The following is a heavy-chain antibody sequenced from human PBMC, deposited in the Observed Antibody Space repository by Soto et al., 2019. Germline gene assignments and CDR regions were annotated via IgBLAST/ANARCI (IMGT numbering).Heavy chain of an antibody. V-gene: IGHV1-24*01. J-gene: IGHJ5*01. CDR3: ARALGSGSYWNQPNLFDS. Sequence: ASVKVSCKVSGYTLTELSMHWVRQAPGKGLEWMGGVDREDGETIYAQKFQGRGTMTEDTSTDTAYMERSSRGAADTAVEYWARALGSGSYWNQPNLFDSWDQRTXVTVSS. D-gene: IGHD3-10*02. CDR2: VDREDGET. CDR1: GYTLTELS.